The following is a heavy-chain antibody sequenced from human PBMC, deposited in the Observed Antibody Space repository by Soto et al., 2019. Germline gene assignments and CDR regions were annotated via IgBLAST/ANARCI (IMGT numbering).Heavy chain of an antibody. CDR2: IIPMLDET. Sequence: QIQLVQSGAKVKKPGSSVRVSSKASGGSFRSYAVTWVRQAPGQGLECMGRIIPMLDETKYVQKFQDRVTFTADKSTSTVYMDLSSLTSEDTDMYCCSDGKDDDYRNPRDAAVDISGQGTKVTGS. J-gene: IGHJ3*02. CDR3: SDGKDDDYRNPRDAAVDI. V-gene: IGHV1-69*02. CDR1: GGSFRSYA. D-gene: IGHD4-17*01.